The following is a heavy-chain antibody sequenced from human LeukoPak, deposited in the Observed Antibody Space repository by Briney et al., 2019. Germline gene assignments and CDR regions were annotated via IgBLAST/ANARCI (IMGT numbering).Heavy chain of an antibody. D-gene: IGHD6-19*01. J-gene: IGHJ5*02. CDR3: ARDGRSSGWYGDWFDP. Sequence: SETLSLTCTVSGGSISSSGYYWGWIRQPPGKGLEWIGSIYYSGSTYYNPSLKSRVTISVDTSKNQFSLKLSSVTAADTAVYYCARDGRSSGWYGDWFDPWGQGTLVTVSS. CDR2: IYYSGST. V-gene: IGHV4-39*07. CDR1: GGSISSSGYY.